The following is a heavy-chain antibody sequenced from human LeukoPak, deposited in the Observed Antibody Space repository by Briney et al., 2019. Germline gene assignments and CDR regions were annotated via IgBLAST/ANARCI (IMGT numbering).Heavy chain of an antibody. Sequence: GGSLRLSCAASAFSFSDYYMTWIRQAPGKGLEWLSYISNSGSTMYYADSVKGRFTISRDNGKKSVYLQMNSLSAEDTAVYYCATWESPDAFDIWGQGTMVTVSS. V-gene: IGHV3-11*01. CDR1: AFSFSDYY. D-gene: IGHD1-26*01. CDR3: ATWESPDAFDI. J-gene: IGHJ3*02. CDR2: ISNSGSTM.